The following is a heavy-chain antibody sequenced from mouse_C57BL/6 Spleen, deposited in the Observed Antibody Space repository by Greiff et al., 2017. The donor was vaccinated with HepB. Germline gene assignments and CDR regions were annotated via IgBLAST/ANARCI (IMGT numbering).Heavy chain of an antibody. CDR2: IDPENGDT. Sequence: VQLQHSGAELVRPGASVKLSCTASGFNIKDDYMHWVKQRPEQGLEWIGWIDPENGDTEYASKFPGQATITADTSSNTADLQLSSLTSEDTAVYYCTSLQFAYWGQGTLVTVSA. D-gene: IGHD2-1*01. CDR1: GFNIKDDY. J-gene: IGHJ3*01. CDR3: TSLQFAY. V-gene: IGHV14-4*01.